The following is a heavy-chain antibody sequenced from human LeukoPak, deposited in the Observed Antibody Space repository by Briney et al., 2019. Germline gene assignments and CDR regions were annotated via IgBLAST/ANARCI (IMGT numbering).Heavy chain of an antibody. D-gene: IGHD3-22*01. Sequence: PGGSLRLSCAASGFTFSNYEMHWVRQAPGKGLEWVAYFSRDGSDVYYADSARGRFTISSDNAKNSVVLQMNSLRAEDTAVYYCARGRVIGLESFFDLWGQGTLVTVSS. CDR3: ARGRVIGLESFFDL. V-gene: IGHV3-48*03. CDR2: FSRDGSDV. J-gene: IGHJ4*02. CDR1: GFTFSNYE.